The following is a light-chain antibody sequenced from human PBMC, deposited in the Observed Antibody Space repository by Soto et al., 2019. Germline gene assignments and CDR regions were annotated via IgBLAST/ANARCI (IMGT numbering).Light chain of an antibody. Sequence: QLVLTQPASVSGSPGQSITISCTGSSSDIGGYDYVSWYQQHPGKVPKLLIYGVNNRPSGVSNRFSGSKSGNTASLTISGLQADDEGDYYCGSYTSTITRVFGGGTKLTVL. V-gene: IGLV2-14*01. CDR2: GVN. J-gene: IGLJ3*02. CDR3: GSYTSTITRV. CDR1: SSDIGGYDY.